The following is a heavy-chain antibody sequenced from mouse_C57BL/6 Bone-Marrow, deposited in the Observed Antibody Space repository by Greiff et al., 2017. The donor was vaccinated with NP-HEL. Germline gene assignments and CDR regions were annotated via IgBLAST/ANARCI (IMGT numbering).Heavy chain of an antibody. CDR3: SREYSNDAMDY. CDR2: IHPDSGST. Sequence: VQLQQPGAELVKPGASVKLSCKASGYTFTSYWMHWVKQRPGQGLEWIGMIHPDSGSTNYTEKFKSKATLTVDKSSSTAYMQLSSLTSEDAAVYYCSREYSNDAMDYWGQGTSVTVSA. J-gene: IGHJ4*01. V-gene: IGHV1-64*01. D-gene: IGHD2-12*01. CDR1: GYTFTSYW.